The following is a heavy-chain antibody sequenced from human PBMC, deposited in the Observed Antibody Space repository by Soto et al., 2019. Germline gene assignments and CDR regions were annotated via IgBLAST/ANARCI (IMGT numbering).Heavy chain of an antibody. CDR1: GFTFNNSG. D-gene: IGHD5-12*01. V-gene: IGHV3-30*18. CDR2: ISYDGSDK. CDR3: VKDRVPGAYGNYYGMDV. J-gene: IGHJ6*02. Sequence: GGSLRLSCRVSGFTFNNSGMHWVRQAPGKGLEWMAVISYDGSDKYYADSVKGRVIISRDNSKNTLNLEMNSLRAEDTAIYYCVKDRVPGAYGNYYGMDVWGQGTTVTVPS.